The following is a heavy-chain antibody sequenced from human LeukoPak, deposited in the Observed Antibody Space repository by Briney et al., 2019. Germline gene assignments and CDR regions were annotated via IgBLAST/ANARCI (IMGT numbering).Heavy chain of an antibody. Sequence: GGSLRLSCAASGLTFSSYAMSWVRQAPGKGLEWVSAISGSGGSTYYADSVKGRFTISRDNSKNTLYLQMNSLRAEDTAVYYCAKVRDLSYYDSSGYPFDYWGQGTLVTVSS. CDR1: GLTFSSYA. J-gene: IGHJ4*02. D-gene: IGHD3-22*01. CDR2: ISGSGGST. CDR3: AKVRDLSYYDSSGYPFDY. V-gene: IGHV3-23*01.